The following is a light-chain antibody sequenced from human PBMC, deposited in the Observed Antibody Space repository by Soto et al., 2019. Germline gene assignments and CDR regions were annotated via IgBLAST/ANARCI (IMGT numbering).Light chain of an antibody. J-gene: IGKJ4*01. CDR2: GAS. V-gene: IGKV3D-15*01. Sequence: EILMTQYPATLSVSPGETATISCRASQNIRSNLAWYQQQPGQGPRLLMYGASTRATGIPARFSGSGSGTEFTLTISSLQSEDFTLYYCQQYNNWPPTFGGGTTVEIK. CDR3: QQYNNWPPT. CDR1: QNIRSN.